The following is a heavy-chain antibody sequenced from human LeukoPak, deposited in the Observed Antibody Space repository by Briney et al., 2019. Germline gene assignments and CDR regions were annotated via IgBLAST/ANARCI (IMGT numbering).Heavy chain of an antibody. D-gene: IGHD3-10*01. V-gene: IGHV4-39*01. CDR1: GGSISSSSYY. Sequence: SETLSLTCTVSGGSISSSSYYWGWIRQPPGKGLEWIGSIYYSGTTYYNPSLKSRVTISVDTSNNQFSLKLSSVTAADTAVYYCANRSGRNPGPWGQGTLVTVSS. CDR2: IYYSGTT. J-gene: IGHJ5*02. CDR3: ANRSGRNPGP.